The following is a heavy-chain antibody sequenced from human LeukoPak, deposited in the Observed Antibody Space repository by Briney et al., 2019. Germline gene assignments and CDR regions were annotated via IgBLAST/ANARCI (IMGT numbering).Heavy chain of an antibody. J-gene: IGHJ4*02. D-gene: IGHD2-2*01. CDR1: GFTFSSYG. Sequence: GGSLRLSCAASGFTFSSYGMHWVRQAPGKGLEWVAVISYDGSNKYYADSVKGRFTISRDNSKNTLYLQMNSLRAEDTAVYYCARSSHCSSTSCYLPFDYWGQGTLVTVSS. CDR2: ISYDGSNK. CDR3: ARSSHCSSTSCYLPFDY. V-gene: IGHV3-30*03.